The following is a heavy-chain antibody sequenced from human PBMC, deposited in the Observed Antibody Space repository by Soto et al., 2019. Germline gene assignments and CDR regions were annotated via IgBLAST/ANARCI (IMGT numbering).Heavy chain of an antibody. CDR1: GFTFSSYS. V-gene: IGHV3-21*01. CDR2: ISSISSNK. J-gene: IGHJ5*02. D-gene: IGHD6-19*01. CDR3: ARDRGSSGWYAGGWFDP. Sequence: EVQLVESGGGLVKPGGSLRLSCAASGFTFSSYSMNWFRRSPGKGWEWFSCISSISSNKYDADSVKGRFTISRDNAKNSLYLQMNSLRAEDTAVYYCARDRGSSGWYAGGWFDPWGQGTLVTVSS.